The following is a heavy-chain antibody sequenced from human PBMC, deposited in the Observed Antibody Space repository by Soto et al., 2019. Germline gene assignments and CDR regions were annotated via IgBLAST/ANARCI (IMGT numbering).Heavy chain of an antibody. D-gene: IGHD2-2*01. J-gene: IGHJ6*02. CDR3: AKEYCSRTSCWDYYYGMDV. CDR2: ISGSGGST. CDR1: GFTFSSYA. Sequence: GGSLRLSCAASGFTFSSYAMSWVRQAPGKGLEWVSAISGSGGSTYYADSVKGRFTISRDNSKNTLYLQMNSLRAEDTAVYYCAKEYCSRTSCWDYYYGMDVWGQGTTVTVSS. V-gene: IGHV3-23*01.